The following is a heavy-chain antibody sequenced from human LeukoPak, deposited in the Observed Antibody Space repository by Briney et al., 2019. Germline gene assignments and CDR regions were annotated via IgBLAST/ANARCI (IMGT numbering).Heavy chain of an antibody. Sequence: GGSLRLSCAASGFTFSSYWMSWVRQAPGKGLEWVANIKQDGSEKYYVDSVKGRFTISRDNAKNSLYLQMNSLRAEDTAVYYCARYFRSSYYYGMDVWGQGTTVTVSS. CDR3: ARYFRSSYYYGMDV. D-gene: IGHD2-2*01. CDR2: IKQDGSEK. V-gene: IGHV3-7*01. J-gene: IGHJ6*02. CDR1: GFTFSSYW.